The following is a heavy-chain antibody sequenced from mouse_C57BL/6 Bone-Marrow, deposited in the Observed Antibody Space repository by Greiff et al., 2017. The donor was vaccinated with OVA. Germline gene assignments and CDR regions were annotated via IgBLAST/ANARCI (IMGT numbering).Heavy chain of an antibody. V-gene: IGHV1-50*01. D-gene: IGHD1-1*01. CDR2: IDPSDSYT. CDR3: GSSYQFYAMDY. CDR1: GYTFTSYW. J-gene: IGHJ4*01. Sequence: QVQLQQPGAELVKPGASVKLSCKASGYTFTSYWMQWVKQRPGQGLEWIGEIDPSDSYTNYNQKFKGKATLTVDKSSSTAYMQLSSLTSEDSAVYYCGSSYQFYAMDYWGQGTSVTVSS.